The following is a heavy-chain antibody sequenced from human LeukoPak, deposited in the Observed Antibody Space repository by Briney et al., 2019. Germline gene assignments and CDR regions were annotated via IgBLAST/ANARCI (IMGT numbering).Heavy chain of an antibody. J-gene: IGHJ3*02. CDR1: GFIFRNYW. D-gene: IGHD5-18*01. Sequence: GGSLRFSCVASGFIFRNYWMHWVRQAPGKGLVWVSRVNTDGSTTSYADSVKGRFTISRDNAKNTVYLQMNSLRAEDTALYYCARGIQLWHYDAFDIWGQGTTVTVSS. V-gene: IGHV3-74*01. CDR2: VNTDGSTT. CDR3: ARGIQLWHYDAFDI.